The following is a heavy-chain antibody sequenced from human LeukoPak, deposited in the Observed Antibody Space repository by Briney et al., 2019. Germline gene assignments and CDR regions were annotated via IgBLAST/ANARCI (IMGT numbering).Heavy chain of an antibody. V-gene: IGHV4-39*01. J-gene: IGHJ3*02. CDR2: IYYSGST. D-gene: IGHD6-19*01. CDR3: QAGYSSGWADAFDI. Sequence: XRQPXXXGXEWIGSIYYSGSTYYNPSLKSRVTISVDTSKNQFSLKLSSVTAADTAVYYCQAGYSSGWADAFDIWGQGTMVTVSS.